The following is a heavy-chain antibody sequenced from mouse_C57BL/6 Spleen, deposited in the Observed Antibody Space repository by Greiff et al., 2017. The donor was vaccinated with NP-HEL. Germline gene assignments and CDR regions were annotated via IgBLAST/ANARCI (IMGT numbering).Heavy chain of an antibody. Sequence: EVQLQQSGAELVKPGASVKLSCKASGFNITDYSMHWVKQRTGQGLEWIGCINPGGGYTKYTPKFKGKATLTADTSSSTAYLQLSSLTSEDTAVYYCARGDDYYAMDYWGQGTLVTVSA. CDR1: GFNITDYS. J-gene: IGHJ4*01. D-gene: IGHD3-3*01. CDR2: INPGGGYT. V-gene: IGHV14-2*01. CDR3: ARGDDYYAMDY.